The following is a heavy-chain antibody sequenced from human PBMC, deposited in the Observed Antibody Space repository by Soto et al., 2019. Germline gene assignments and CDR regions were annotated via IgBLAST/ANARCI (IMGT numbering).Heavy chain of an antibody. CDR1: GYTFTSYD. Sequence: GASVKVSCKASGYTFTSYDINWVRQATGQGLEWMGWMNPNSGNTGYAQKFQGRVTMTRDTSISTAYMELSSLRSDDTAVYYCARVLMSSSSRRVDYYYYYHMDVWGKGTTVTVSS. V-gene: IGHV1-8*01. J-gene: IGHJ6*03. CDR3: ARVLMSSSSRRVDYYYYYHMDV. CDR2: MNPNSGNT. D-gene: IGHD6-6*01.